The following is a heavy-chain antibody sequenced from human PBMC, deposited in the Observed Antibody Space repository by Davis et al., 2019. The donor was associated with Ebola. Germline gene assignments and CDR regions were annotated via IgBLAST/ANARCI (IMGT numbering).Heavy chain of an antibody. D-gene: IGHD1-1*01. CDR2: IWYDGSKK. V-gene: IGHV3-33*01. Sequence: GESLKISCAASGFTFSNYGMHWVRQAPGKGLEWVAVIWYDGSKKYYAHSVKGRFTISRDNSKKTLYLQMNSLRAEDRAVYYCARDSDWNYDYWGQGTLVTVSS. CDR1: GFTFSNYG. CDR3: ARDSDWNYDY. J-gene: IGHJ4*02.